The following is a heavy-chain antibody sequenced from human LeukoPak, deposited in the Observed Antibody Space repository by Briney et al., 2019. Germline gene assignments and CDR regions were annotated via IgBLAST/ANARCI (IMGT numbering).Heavy chain of an antibody. V-gene: IGHV4-61*02. D-gene: IGHD5-18*01. CDR3: ARMPTRYSYGLGSYNYYYVMDV. CDR2: IYTSGST. J-gene: IGHJ6*04. CDR1: GGPISSGSYY. Sequence: SETLSLPCTVSGGPISSGSYYWSWIRQPAGKGLVWFGRIYTSGSTNYNPSLKSRVTISVDTSKNQFSLKLSSVTAADTAVYYCARMPTRYSYGLGSYNYYYVMDVWGKGTTVTISS.